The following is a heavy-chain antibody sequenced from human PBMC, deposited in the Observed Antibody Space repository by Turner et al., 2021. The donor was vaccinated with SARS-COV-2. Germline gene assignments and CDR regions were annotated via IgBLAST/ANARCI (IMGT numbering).Heavy chain of an antibody. Sequence: EVQLMESGGGLVKPGGSLRLSCAASRFTFSSDSMNLVRHDSGKWLEWVASISSSRSYIYYADSVKGRFTISRDNAKNSLYLQMNSLRAEDTAVYYCARAGGVYWGQGTLVTVSS. CDR2: ISSSRSYI. CDR1: RFTFSSDS. V-gene: IGHV3-21*01. J-gene: IGHJ4*02. D-gene: IGHD3-16*01. CDR3: ARAGGVY.